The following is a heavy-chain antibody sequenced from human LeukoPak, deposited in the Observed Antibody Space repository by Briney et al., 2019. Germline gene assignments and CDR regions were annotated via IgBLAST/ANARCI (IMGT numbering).Heavy chain of an antibody. CDR2: IIPILGIA. V-gene: IGHV1-69*04. D-gene: IGHD6-13*01. CDR3: ATLGIEQQLVLSDY. CDR1: GGTFSSYA. J-gene: IGHJ4*02. Sequence: SVKVSCKASGGTFSSYAISWVRQAPGQGLEWMGRIIPILGIANYAQKFQGRVTITADKSTSTAYMELSSLRSEDTAVYYCATLGIEQQLVLSDYWGQGTLVTVSS.